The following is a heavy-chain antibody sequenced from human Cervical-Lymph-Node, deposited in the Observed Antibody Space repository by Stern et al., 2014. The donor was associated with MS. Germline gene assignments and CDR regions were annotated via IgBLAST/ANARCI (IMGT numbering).Heavy chain of an antibody. Sequence: QVQLVESGGGVVQPGRSLRLSCAASGFTFSSYGMHWVRQAPGKGLEWVTLISSDGSNEYYADSVKGRFTISRDNSKNTVYLQMNSLRPEDTAVYYCARPRRPYFFRGNHHYYGMDVWGQGTRVSVSS. CDR1: GFTFSSYG. V-gene: IGHV3-30*03. J-gene: IGHJ6*02. CDR3: ARPRRPYFFRGNHHYYGMDV. D-gene: IGHD2/OR15-2a*01. CDR2: ISSDGSNE.